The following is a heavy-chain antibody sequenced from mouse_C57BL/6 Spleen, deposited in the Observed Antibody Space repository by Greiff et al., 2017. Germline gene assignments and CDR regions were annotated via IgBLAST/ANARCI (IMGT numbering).Heavy chain of an antibody. CDR2: ISSGGDYI. CDR3: TREGLTGYYFDY. Sequence: EVQVVESGEGLVKPGGSLKLSCAASGFTFSSYAMSWVRQTPEKRLEWVAYISSGGDYIYYADTVKGRFTISRDNARNTLYLQMSSLKSEDTAMYYCTREGLTGYYFDYWGQGTTLTVSS. V-gene: IGHV5-9-1*02. D-gene: IGHD4-1*01. J-gene: IGHJ2*01. CDR1: GFTFSSYA.